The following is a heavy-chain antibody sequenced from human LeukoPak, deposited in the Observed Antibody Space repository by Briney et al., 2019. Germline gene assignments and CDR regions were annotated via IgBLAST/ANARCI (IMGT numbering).Heavy chain of an antibody. Sequence: SETLSLTCTVSGDSISAFYWSWIRQSPGKRPEWIGYISNGGSGGSTNYNPSLKSRVSISADTSKNQFSLRMTSVTAADTAVYYCARFSGGTSRVDYWGQGTLVTVSS. CDR2: ISNGGSGGST. CDR3: ARFSGGTSRVDY. CDR1: GDSISAFY. J-gene: IGHJ4*02. V-gene: IGHV4-59*01.